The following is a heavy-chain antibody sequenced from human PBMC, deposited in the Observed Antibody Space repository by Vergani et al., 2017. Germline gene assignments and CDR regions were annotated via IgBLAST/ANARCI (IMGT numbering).Heavy chain of an antibody. CDR3: AIDDYGDYVFDY. CDR1: GFTFSSYS. D-gene: IGHD4-17*01. CDR2: ISSSSSYI. V-gene: IGHV3-21*01. J-gene: IGHJ4*02. Sequence: EVQLVESGGGLVKPGGSLRLSCAASGFTFSSYSMNWVRQAPGKGLEWVSSISSSSSYIYYADSVKGRFTISRDNAKNSLYLQMNSLRAEDTAVYYCAIDDYGDYVFDYWGQGTLVTVSS.